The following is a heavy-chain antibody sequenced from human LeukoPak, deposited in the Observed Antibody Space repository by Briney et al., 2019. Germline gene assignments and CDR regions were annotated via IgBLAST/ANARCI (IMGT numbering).Heavy chain of an antibody. CDR2: ISSNGGSA. Sequence: GGSLRLSCSASGFTFSRYAMHWVRQAPGKGLEYVSAISSNGGSAYYADSVKGRFTISRDNSKNTLYLQMSSLRAEDTAVYYCVKDGSGSYYTYYFDYWGQGTLVTVSS. CDR1: GFTFSRYA. D-gene: IGHD3-10*01. J-gene: IGHJ4*02. CDR3: VKDGSGSYYTYYFDY. V-gene: IGHV3-64D*06.